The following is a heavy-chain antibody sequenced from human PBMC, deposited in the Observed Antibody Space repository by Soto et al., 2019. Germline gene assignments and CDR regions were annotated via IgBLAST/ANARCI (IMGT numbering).Heavy chain of an antibody. CDR1: GFTFSSYS. CDR2: ISSRTNYM. Sequence: EVQLVESGGGLVKPGGSLRLSCAASGFTFSSYSMNWVRQAPGEGLEWVSSISSRTNYMYYADSVKGRFTISRDDAKNSLYLQMNSLRAEDTAVYYCARMGSVTTFSWSDYYYGMDVWGQGTTVTVSS. V-gene: IGHV3-21*01. CDR3: ARMGSVTTFSWSDYYYGMDV. D-gene: IGHD4-17*01. J-gene: IGHJ6*02.